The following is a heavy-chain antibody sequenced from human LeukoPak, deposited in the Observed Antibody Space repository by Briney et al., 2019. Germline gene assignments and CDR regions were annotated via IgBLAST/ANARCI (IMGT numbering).Heavy chain of an antibody. J-gene: IGHJ4*02. Sequence: GGSLRLSCAASGFTFSSYAMHWVRQAPGKGLEWASLISGSGGSTYYADSVKGRFTVSRDNSKNTEYLQMNSLRAEDTAIYYCAKDDDDGDHVVVDHWGQGTLVTVSS. CDR3: AKDDDDGDHVVVDH. CDR2: ISGSGGST. CDR1: GFTFSSYA. D-gene: IGHD4-17*01. V-gene: IGHV3-23*01.